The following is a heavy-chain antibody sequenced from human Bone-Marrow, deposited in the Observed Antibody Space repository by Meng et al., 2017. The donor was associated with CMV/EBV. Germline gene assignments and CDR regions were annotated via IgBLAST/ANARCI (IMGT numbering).Heavy chain of an antibody. V-gene: IGHV3-20*04. J-gene: IGHJ4*02. CDR2: INWNGGST. Sequence: GGSLRLSCAASGFTFDDYGMSWVRQAPGKGLEWVSGINWNGGSTGYADSVKGRFTISRDNAKNSLYLQMNSLRAEDTALYYCARGGKYDFWSGTPEVVAAGTGDDWGQGPRVTCSS. D-gene: IGHD3-3*01. CDR1: GFTFDDYG. CDR3: ARGGKYDFWSGTPEVVAAGTGDD.